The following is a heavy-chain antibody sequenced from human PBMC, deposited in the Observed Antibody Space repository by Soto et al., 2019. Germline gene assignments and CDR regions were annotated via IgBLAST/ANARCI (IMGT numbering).Heavy chain of an antibody. V-gene: IGHV4-59*01. Sequence: QVQLQESGPGLVKPSETLSLTCTVSGGSISSYYWSWIRQPPGKGLEWIGYIYYSGSTNYNPSLMSRVTISVNTSKNQFSLKLSSVTAADTAVYYCAAKGHVLRYLDWLDAFDIWGQGTMVTVSS. CDR3: AAKGHVLRYLDWLDAFDI. J-gene: IGHJ3*02. D-gene: IGHD3-9*01. CDR1: GGSISSYY. CDR2: IYYSGST.